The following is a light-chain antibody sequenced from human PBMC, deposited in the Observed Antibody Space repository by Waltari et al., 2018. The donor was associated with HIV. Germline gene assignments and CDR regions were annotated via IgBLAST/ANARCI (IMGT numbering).Light chain of an antibody. CDR2: LGS. J-gene: IGKJ4*01. CDR1: QSLLHSNGYNY. CDR3: MQGLQTPQVT. V-gene: IGKV2-28*01. Sequence: DIVMTQSPLSLPVTPGEPASISCRSSQSLLHSNGYNYLDWYLQKPGQSPQLLIYLGSNRASGVPDRFSGSGSGTVFTLKISKVEAEDVGFYYCMQGLQTPQVTFGGGTKVEIK.